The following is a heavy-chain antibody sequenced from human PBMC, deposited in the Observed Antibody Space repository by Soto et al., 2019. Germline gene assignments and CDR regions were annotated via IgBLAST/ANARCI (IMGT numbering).Heavy chain of an antibody. CDR3: ARDLRIVVDDFDY. Sequence: SLRLSCAASGFTFSSYAMHWVRQAPGKGLEWVAVISYDGSNKYYADSVKGRFTISRDNSKNTLYLQMNSLRAEDTAVYYCARDLRIVVDDFDYWGQGTLVTVSS. D-gene: IGHD3-22*01. V-gene: IGHV3-30-3*01. J-gene: IGHJ4*02. CDR1: GFTFSSYA. CDR2: ISYDGSNK.